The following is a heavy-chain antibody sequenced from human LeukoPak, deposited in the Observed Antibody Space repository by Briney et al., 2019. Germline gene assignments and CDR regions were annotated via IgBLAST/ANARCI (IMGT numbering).Heavy chain of an antibody. Sequence: SGGSLRLSCAASGFTFFGYTMNWVRQAPGKGLEWVSSISSSSGDKYYADSVKGRFTISRDNSKNTLYLQMNSLRAEDTAVYYCAKGDFYGDYPYGMDVWGQGTTVTVSS. CDR2: ISSSSGDK. CDR1: GFTFFGYT. V-gene: IGHV3-23*01. D-gene: IGHD3-3*01. CDR3: AKGDFYGDYPYGMDV. J-gene: IGHJ6*02.